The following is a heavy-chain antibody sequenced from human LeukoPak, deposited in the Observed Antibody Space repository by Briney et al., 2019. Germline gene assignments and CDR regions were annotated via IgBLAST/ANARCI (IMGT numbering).Heavy chain of an antibody. Sequence: GGSLRLSCAASGFTFSSYAMSWVRQAPGKGLEWVSAISGSGGSTYYADSVKGRFTISRDNSKNTLYLQTNSLRAEDTAVYYCAKDPFMVRGVINSFDYWGQGTLVTVSS. J-gene: IGHJ4*02. D-gene: IGHD3-10*01. CDR1: GFTFSSYA. CDR2: ISGSGGST. V-gene: IGHV3-23*01. CDR3: AKDPFMVRGVINSFDY.